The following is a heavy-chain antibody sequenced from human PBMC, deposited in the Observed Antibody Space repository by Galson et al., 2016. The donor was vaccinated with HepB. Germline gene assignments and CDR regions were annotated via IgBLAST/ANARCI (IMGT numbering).Heavy chain of an antibody. V-gene: IGHV4-61*03. CDR3: ARAMIAVGGERFDP. Sequence: ETLSLTCTVSGVSVSSDTYYWSWIRQPPGKGLEWIGYIYYTGITNYNPSLMSRVTISVDSPKNPFSLRLTSVTAADTAVYFCARAMIAVGGERFDPWGQGTLVTVSS. CDR1: GVSVSSDTYY. J-gene: IGHJ5*02. CDR2: IYYTGIT. D-gene: IGHD6-19*01.